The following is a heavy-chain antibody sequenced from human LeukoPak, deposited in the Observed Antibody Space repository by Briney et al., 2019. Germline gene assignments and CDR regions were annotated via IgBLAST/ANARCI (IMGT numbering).Heavy chain of an antibody. D-gene: IGHD3-10*01. CDR2: ISGYNDNT. CDR1: GYTFTSYG. CDR3: ARLRHYGSGSYPADY. V-gene: IGHV1-18*01. J-gene: IGHJ4*02. Sequence: ASVKVSCKASGYTFTSYGISWVRQAPGQGLEWMGWISGYNDNTNYAQKVQGRVTMTTDTSTSTAYMELRSLRSDDTAVYYCARLRHYGSGSYPADYWGQGTLVTVSS.